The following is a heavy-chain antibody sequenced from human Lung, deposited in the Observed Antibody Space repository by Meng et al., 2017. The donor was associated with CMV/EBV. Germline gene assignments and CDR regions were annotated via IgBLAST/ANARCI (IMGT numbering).Heavy chain of an antibody. CDR3: AKAAYSSFARGGYYFDN. D-gene: IGHD6-6*01. CDR1: GYSFTGYY. Sequence: ASVPVSCKASGYSFTGYYIHWVRQAPGQGLVWMGWINPDRGGTDYPPKFQGRVTMTRDTSISTAYMELIRLTSDDTAVYYCAKAAYSSFARGGYYFDNWGQGTLVTVSS. J-gene: IGHJ4*02. V-gene: IGHV1-2*02. CDR2: INPDRGGT.